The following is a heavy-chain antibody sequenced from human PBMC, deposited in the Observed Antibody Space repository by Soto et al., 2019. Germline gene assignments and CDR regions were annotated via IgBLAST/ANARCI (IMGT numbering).Heavy chain of an antibody. CDR1: GFTFGDYA. J-gene: IGHJ6*02. V-gene: IGHV3-49*03. CDR2: IRSKAYGGTT. D-gene: IGHD4-17*01. Sequence: LRLSFTASGFTFGDYAMSWFRQAPGKGLEWVGFIRSKAYGGTTEYAASVKGRFTISRDDSKSIAYLQMNSLKTEDTAVYYCRVGDYYYGMDVWGQGTTVTVSS. CDR3: RVGDYYYGMDV.